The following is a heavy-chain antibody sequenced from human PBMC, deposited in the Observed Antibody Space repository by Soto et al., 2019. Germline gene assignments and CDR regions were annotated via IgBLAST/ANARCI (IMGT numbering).Heavy chain of an antibody. Sequence: EVQLVESGGGLVQPGRSLRLSCAASGFTFDDYAMHWVRQAPGKGLEWVSGISWNSGSSIGYADSVKGRFTISRDNAKNSLYLQMNSLRTEDTALYYCAKDNSFRRLLGASDIWGQGTMVTVSS. D-gene: IGHD4-17*01. CDR3: AKDNSFRRLLGASDI. CDR2: ISWNSGSSI. V-gene: IGHV3-9*01. CDR1: GFTFDDYA. J-gene: IGHJ3*02.